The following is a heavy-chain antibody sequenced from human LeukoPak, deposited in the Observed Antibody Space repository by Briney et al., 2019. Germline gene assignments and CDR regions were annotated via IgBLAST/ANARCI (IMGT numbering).Heavy chain of an antibody. CDR3: ARDSVEYSSSRNFDY. D-gene: IGHD6-6*01. CDR2: IIPIFGTA. J-gene: IGHJ4*02. CDR1: GGTFSSYA. V-gene: IGHV1-69*01. Sequence: VASVNLFRKASGGTFSSYAISWVPHAPGQGLECMRGIIPIFGTANYAQKFEGRVTITADESTSTAYMELSGLRSEDTAVYYCARDSVEYSSSRNFDYWGQGTLVTVSS.